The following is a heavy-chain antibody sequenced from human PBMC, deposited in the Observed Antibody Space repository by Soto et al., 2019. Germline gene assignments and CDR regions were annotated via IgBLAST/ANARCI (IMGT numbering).Heavy chain of an antibody. J-gene: IGHJ6*03. CDR1: GYTFTSYG. V-gene: IGHV1-18*01. CDR3: ARVYCSGGSCYLGFGWYYYYMDV. CDR2: ISAYNGNT. D-gene: IGHD2-15*01. Sequence: QVQLVQSGAEVKKPGASVKVSCKASGYTFTSYGISWVRQDPGQGLEWMGWISAYNGNTNYAQKLQGRVTMTTDTSTNTAYMELRSLRSDDTAVYYCARVYCSGGSCYLGFGWYYYYMDVWGKGTTVTVSS.